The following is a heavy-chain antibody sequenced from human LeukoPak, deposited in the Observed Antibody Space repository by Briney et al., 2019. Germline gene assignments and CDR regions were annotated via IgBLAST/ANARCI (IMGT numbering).Heavy chain of an antibody. V-gene: IGHV4-34*01. CDR2: IKHSGST. CDR1: GGSFGGYY. D-gene: IGHD6-6*01. Sequence: PSETLSLTCAVYGGSFGGYYWSWIRQPPGKGLEWIGEIKHSGSTNYNPSLKSRVTISVDTSKNQFSLKLSSVTAADTAVYYCARAVRFALSIAARPGNWFDPWGPGTLVTVSS. J-gene: IGHJ5*02. CDR3: ARAVRFALSIAARPGNWFDP.